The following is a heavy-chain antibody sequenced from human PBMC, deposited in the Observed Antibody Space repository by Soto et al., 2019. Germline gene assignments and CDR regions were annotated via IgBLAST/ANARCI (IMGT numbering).Heavy chain of an antibody. J-gene: IGHJ4*01. Sequence: GGSLRLSCSASGFTFSNSAMHWVRQTPGRGLQYPAFINSNGRNKFYGDSVKGRFTVSRDNAKNTLYLQMSSLRVDDTARYFCVRASEPHPYGSGSYPPYWGPGTQVTVSS. D-gene: IGHD3-10*01. CDR2: INSNGRNK. CDR1: GFTFSNSA. CDR3: VRASEPHPYGSGSYPPY. V-gene: IGHV3-64D*06.